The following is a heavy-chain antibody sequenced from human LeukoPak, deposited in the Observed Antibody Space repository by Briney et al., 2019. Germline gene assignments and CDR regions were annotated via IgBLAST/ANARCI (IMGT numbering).Heavy chain of an antibody. CDR1: GYSFTTYW. Sequence: GQSLKISCKGSGYSFTTYWVAWVRQMPGKGLEWMGTIYPTDSETTYSPSFQGHVTISVDKSIGIAYLQWTSLKTSDTAIYYCARGGRENFDYWGQGTLVTVSS. J-gene: IGHJ4*02. V-gene: IGHV5-51*03. CDR2: IYPTDSET. CDR3: ARGGRENFDY. D-gene: IGHD1-26*01.